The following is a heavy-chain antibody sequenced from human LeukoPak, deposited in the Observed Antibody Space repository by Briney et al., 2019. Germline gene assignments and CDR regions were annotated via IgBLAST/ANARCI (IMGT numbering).Heavy chain of an antibody. D-gene: IGHD3-9*01. CDR2: MNPNSGNT. CDR3: ARSAAFKLRYFDWYYFDY. V-gene: IGHV1-8*01. CDR1: GYTFTSYD. Sequence: GASVKVSCKASGYTFTSYDINWVRQATGQGLEWMGWMNPNSGNTGYAQKFQGRVTMTRDTSISTAYMELSRLRSDDTAVYYCARSAAFKLRYFDWYYFDYWGQGTLVTVSS. J-gene: IGHJ4*02.